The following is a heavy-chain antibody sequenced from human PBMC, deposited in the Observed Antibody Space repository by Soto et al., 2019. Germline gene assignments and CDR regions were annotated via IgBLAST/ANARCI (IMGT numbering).Heavy chain of an antibody. CDR3: EPLKVSLSVPYGIHV. Sequence: PSATLSLTCIVSGYSVSSSDYYWAWIRQPPWKWLEWIGSMFYSGLTYYNPSLKSRVTLSVDTSKNHFSVRLNSVTAADTAVYYCEPLKVSLSVPYGIHVWGQWTTVTVSS. D-gene: IGHD2-21*01. V-gene: IGHV4-39*01. CDR1: GYSVSSSDYY. CDR2: MFYSGLT. J-gene: IGHJ6*02.